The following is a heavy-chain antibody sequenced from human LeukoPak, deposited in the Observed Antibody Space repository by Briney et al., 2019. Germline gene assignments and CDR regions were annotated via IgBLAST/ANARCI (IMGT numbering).Heavy chain of an antibody. CDR1: GGSFSGYY. D-gene: IGHD1-26*01. CDR2: INHSGST. J-gene: IGHJ4*02. V-gene: IGHV4-34*01. CDR3: ARSKGSYPVRGGPFDY. Sequence: SETLSLTCAVSGGSFSGYYWSWIRQPPGKGLEWIGEINHSGSTNYNPSLKSRVTISVYTSTNHFSLKLSSVTAADTAVYYCARSKGSYPVRGGPFDYWGQGTLVTVSS.